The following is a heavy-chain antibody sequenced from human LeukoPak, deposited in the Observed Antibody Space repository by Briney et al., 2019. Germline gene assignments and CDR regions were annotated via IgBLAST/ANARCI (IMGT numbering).Heavy chain of an antibody. CDR1: GGTFSSYD. J-gene: IGHJ4*02. D-gene: IGHD2-2*01. V-gene: IGHV1-8*03. CDR3: ARAKGAVVPAADDFDY. CDR2: MNPNSGNT. Sequence: ASVKVSCKASGGTFSSYDINWVRQATGQGLEWMGWMNPNSGNTGYAQKFQGRVTITRNTSISTAYMELSSLRSEDTAVYYCARAKGAVVPAADDFDYWGQGTLVTVSS.